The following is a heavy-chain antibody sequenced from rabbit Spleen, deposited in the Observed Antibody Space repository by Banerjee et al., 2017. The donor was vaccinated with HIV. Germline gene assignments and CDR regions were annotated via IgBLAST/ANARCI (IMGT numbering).Heavy chain of an antibody. J-gene: IGHJ4*01. V-gene: IGHV1S7*01. D-gene: IGHD8-1*01. CDR1: GFSISSYY. CDR2: IDPVFGIT. CDR3: ARDGAGGSYFAL. Sequence: QLKETGGGLVQPGGSLTLTCTASGFSISSYYMNWVRQAPGKGLEWIGYIDPVFGITYYANWVNGRFSISRENAQNTVFLQMTSLTAADTATYFCARDGAGGSYFALWGPGTLVTVS.